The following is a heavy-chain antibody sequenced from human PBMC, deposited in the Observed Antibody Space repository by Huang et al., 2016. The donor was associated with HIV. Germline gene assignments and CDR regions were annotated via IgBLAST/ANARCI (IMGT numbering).Heavy chain of an antibody. CDR1: GFTFSSYG. D-gene: IGHD6-13*01. CDR2: ISYDAKTK. V-gene: IGHV3-30*18. J-gene: IGHJ4*02. CDR3: AKGGSAAAVLDF. Sequence: QVQLVESGGGMVQPGRSLRISCAASGFTFSSYGMHWVRQAAGKGLEWVAVISYDAKTKYYADSVKGRFSISRDNSKTTVYLQLNSLRLEDTAVYYCAKGGSAAAVLDFWGQGTLVTVSS.